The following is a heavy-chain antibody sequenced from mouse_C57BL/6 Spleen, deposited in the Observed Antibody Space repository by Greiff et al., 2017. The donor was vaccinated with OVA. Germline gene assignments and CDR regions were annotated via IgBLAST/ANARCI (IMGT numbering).Heavy chain of an antibody. V-gene: IGHV1-52*01. CDR2: IDPSDSET. J-gene: IGHJ2*01. D-gene: IGHD2-1*01. CDR1: GYTFTSYW. Sequence: QVQLQQPGAELVRPGSSVKLSCKASGYTFTSYWMHWVKQRPIQGLEWIGNIDPSDSETHYNQKFKDKATLTVDKSSSTAYMQLSSLTSEDSAVYYCARGGYGNYDFDDWGQGTTRTVSS. CDR3: ARGGYGNYDFDD.